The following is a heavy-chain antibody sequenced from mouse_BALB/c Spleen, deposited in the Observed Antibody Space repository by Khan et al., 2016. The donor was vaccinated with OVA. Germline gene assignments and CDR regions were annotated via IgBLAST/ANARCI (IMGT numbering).Heavy chain of an antibody. CDR3: VRARLISTVVADSFDY. CDR2: ISYSGRT. J-gene: IGHJ2*01. CDR1: GYSIPSDYA. Sequence: EVQLQESGPGLVKPSQSLSLTCTVTGYSIPSDYAWNWIRQFPGNKLEWMGYISYSGRTSYNPSLKSRISITRDTSKNQFFLPLNSVTAEDTATYYCVRARLISTVVADSFDYWGQGTTLTVSA. V-gene: IGHV3-2*02. D-gene: IGHD1-1*01.